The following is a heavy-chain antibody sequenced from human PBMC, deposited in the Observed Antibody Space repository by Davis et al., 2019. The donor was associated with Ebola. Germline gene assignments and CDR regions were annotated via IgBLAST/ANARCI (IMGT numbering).Heavy chain of an antibody. V-gene: IGHV4-59*01. CDR1: GGSTSSYY. CDR2: VHDSGGT. J-gene: IGHJ5*02. D-gene: IGHD2-8*02. Sequence: SETLSLTCTVPGGSTSSYYWSWIRQPPGKGLEWIGYVHDSGGTNYKLSLESRVAISIDTSKNQFSLKLSSVTAADTAVYYCARESWGTGWFDPWGQGTLVTVSS. CDR3: ARESWGTGWFDP.